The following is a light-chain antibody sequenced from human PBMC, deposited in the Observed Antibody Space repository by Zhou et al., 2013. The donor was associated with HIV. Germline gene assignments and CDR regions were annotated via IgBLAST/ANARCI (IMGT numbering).Light chain of an antibody. Sequence: DIVLTQSPGTLSLSPGERATLSCRATQSVAADYLAWYQQKPGQAPRLLIYAASSRATGVPDRFSGSGSRADFTLTISRVEPEDFAVYFCQQYGNSPTTFGQGTKVEI. CDR3: QQYGNSPTT. J-gene: IGKJ1*01. CDR2: AAS. V-gene: IGKV3-20*01. CDR1: QSVAADY.